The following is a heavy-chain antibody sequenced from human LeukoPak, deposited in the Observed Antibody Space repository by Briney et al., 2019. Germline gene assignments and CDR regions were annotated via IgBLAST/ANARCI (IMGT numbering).Heavy chain of an antibody. CDR3: ARDFAYFGSGGLGYHYYAIDV. D-gene: IGHD3-10*01. Sequence: ASVMVSCKASGYPFTGHFIHWVRQAPGQGLEWMGRINPNSGGTVYAQKFQGRVTMTLDKSIRTAYMELSRLTSDDTALYFCARDFAYFGSGGLGYHYYAIDVWGQGTTVTVSS. CDR2: INPNSGGT. CDR1: GYPFTGHF. J-gene: IGHJ6*02. V-gene: IGHV1-2*06.